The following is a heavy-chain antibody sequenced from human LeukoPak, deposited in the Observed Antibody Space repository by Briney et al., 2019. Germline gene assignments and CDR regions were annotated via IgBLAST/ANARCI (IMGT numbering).Heavy chain of an antibody. CDR2: IYYSGNT. D-gene: IGHD3-10*01. CDR3: ARDSYGSGRNAFDI. CDR1: GGSISSGDYY. Sequence: SETLSLTCTVSGGSISSGDYYWSWIRQPPGKGLGWIGYIYYSGNTYYNPSLKSRVTISVDTSKNQFSLKLSSVTAADTAVYYCARDSYGSGRNAFDIWGQGTVVTVSS. J-gene: IGHJ3*02. V-gene: IGHV4-30-4*01.